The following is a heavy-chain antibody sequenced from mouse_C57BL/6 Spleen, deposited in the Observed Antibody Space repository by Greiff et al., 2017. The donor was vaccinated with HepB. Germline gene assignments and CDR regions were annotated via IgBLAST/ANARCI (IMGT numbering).Heavy chain of an antibody. CDR2: INPNNGGT. V-gene: IGHV1-22*01. Sequence: EVQLQQSGPELVKPGASVKMSCKASGYTFTDYNMHWVKQSHGKSLEWIGYINPNNGGTSYNQKFKGKATLTVNKSSSHAYMELRSLTSEDSEVYYCAKGFSSYYAMDYWGQGTSVTVSS. CDR1: GYTFTDYN. J-gene: IGHJ4*01. CDR3: AKGFSSYYAMDY.